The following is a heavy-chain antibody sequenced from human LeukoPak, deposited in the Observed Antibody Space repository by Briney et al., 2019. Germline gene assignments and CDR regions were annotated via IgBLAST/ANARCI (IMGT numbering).Heavy chain of an antibody. D-gene: IGHD4-11*01. CDR2: IYYSGSA. V-gene: IGHV4-59*01. CDR3: ARGPNYSNSYDY. J-gene: IGHJ4*02. CDR1: GGSISSYY. Sequence: SETLSLTCTVSGGSISSYYWSWIRQPPGKGLEWIGYIYYSGSAYYNPSLKSRVTISVDTSKNQFSLRLRSVTAADTAVYYCARGPNYSNSYDYWGQGTLVTVSS.